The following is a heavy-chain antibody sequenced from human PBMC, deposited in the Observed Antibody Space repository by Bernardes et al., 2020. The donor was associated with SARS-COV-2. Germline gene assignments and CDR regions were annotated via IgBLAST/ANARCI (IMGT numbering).Heavy chain of an antibody. D-gene: IGHD6-13*01. J-gene: IGHJ5*02. CDR1: GGSISNYY. Sequence: SETLSLTCTVAGGSISNYYWSWIRQSPGNGLEWIGSAFYTGNTDYNSSLKSRVTVAVDMSKKQVSLKLSSVTAADTAVYYCATLKGFSAAGPNWFDPWGQGTLVTVSS. V-gene: IGHV4-59*01. CDR2: AFYTGNT. CDR3: ATLKGFSAAGPNWFDP.